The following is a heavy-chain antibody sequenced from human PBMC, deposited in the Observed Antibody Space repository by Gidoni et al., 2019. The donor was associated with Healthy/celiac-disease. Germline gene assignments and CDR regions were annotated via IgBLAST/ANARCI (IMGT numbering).Heavy chain of an antibody. CDR1: GYSLTSYW. CDR3: ARGEVDYGDPSFFDY. J-gene: IGHJ4*02. D-gene: IGHD4-17*01. V-gene: IGHV5-51*01. Sequence: EVQLVQSGAEVKKPGESLKISCKVSGYSLTSYWIGWVRQMPGKGLEWMGIIYPGDSDTRYSPSFQGQVTISADKSISTAYLQWSSLKASDTAMYYCARGEVDYGDPSFFDYWGQGTLVTVSS. CDR2: IYPGDSDT.